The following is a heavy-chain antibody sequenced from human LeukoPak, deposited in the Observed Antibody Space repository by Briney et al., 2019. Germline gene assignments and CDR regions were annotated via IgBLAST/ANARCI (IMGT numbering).Heavy chain of an antibody. J-gene: IGHJ4*02. V-gene: IGHV3-9*03. D-gene: IGHD3-10*01. CDR3: AKDILWFGESLQGGFDY. CDR2: ISWNSGSI. CDR1: GFTFDDYA. Sequence: PGGSLRLSCAASGFTFDDYAMHWVRQAPGKGLEWVSGISWNSGSIGYADSVKGRFTISRDNAKNPLYLQMNSLRAEDMALYYCAKDILWFGESLQGGFDYWGQGTLVTVSS.